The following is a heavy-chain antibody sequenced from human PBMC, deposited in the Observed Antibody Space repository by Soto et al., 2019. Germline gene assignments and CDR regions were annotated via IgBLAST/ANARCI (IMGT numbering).Heavy chain of an antibody. J-gene: IGHJ4*02. V-gene: IGHV1-18*01. D-gene: IGHD4-17*01. Sequence: QVQLLQSGAEVKKPGASVKVSCKASGYTFPSSTISWVRQAPGQGLEWMGWISAYNGNTKYAQKLQGRVTMTTDTSTSTGYMELRDLRSDDTAMYFCAIANYGDNDYWGQGTLVTVSS. CDR1: GYTFPSST. CDR2: ISAYNGNT. CDR3: AIANYGDNDY.